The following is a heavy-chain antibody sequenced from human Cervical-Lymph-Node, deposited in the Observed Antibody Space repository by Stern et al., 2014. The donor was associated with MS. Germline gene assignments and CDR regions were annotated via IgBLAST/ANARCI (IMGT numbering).Heavy chain of an antibody. CDR2: IYYSGST. CDR3: ARRGRVVPAATPNYYYGMDV. CDR1: GGSISSSSYY. V-gene: IGHV4-39*01. Sequence: QVQLQESGPGLVKPSETLSLTCTVSGGSISSSSYYWGWIRQPPGKGLEWIGSIYYSGSTYYNPSLKSRVTISVDKSKNQFSLKLSSVTAADTAVYYCARRGRVVPAATPNYYYGMDVWGQGTTVTVSS. J-gene: IGHJ6*02. D-gene: IGHD2-2*01.